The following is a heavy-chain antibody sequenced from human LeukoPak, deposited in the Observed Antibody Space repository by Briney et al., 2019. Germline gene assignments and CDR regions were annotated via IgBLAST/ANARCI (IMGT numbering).Heavy chain of an antibody. V-gene: IGHV3-7*01. CDR1: GFTFSEYW. CDR3: AKYRD. J-gene: IGHJ4*02. CDR2: IKGDGSEK. D-gene: IGHD2-2*02. Sequence: GGSLRLSCAGSGFTFSEYWMSWVRQAPGKGLEWVANIKGDGSEKYHVDSVKGRFTISRDNAKNSLYLQMNGLRAEDTAIYYCAKYRDWGQGTLVTVSS.